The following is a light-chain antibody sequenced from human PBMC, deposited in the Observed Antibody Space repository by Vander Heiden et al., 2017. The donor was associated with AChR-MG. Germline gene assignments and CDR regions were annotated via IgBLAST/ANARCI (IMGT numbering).Light chain of an antibody. J-gene: IGLJ1*01. V-gene: IGLV1-44*01. CDR3: AAWDDTLNGFYV. Sequence: QSVLTQPPSASGTPGQRVTFSCSGSSSNIGSNTVSWYQQLPGTAPKLLIYNNNRRPSGVPARFSGSKSGTSASLAISGLQSEDEADYYCAAWDDTLNGFYVFGTGTKVTVL. CDR1: SSNIGSNT. CDR2: NNN.